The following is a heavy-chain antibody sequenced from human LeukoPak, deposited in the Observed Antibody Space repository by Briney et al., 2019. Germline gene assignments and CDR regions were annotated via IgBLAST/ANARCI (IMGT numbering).Heavy chain of an antibody. CDR3: ARGKWGAIDY. J-gene: IGHJ4*02. D-gene: IGHD1-26*01. Sequence: PSESLSLTCAVYGGSFSGYYWSWIRQPPGKGLELIGEINHRGSTNYNPSLSRLVTISVATSKNQFSLKLSSVTAADTAVYYCARGKWGAIDYWGQGTLVTVSS. V-gene: IGHV4-34*01. CDR1: GGSFSGYY. CDR2: INHRGST.